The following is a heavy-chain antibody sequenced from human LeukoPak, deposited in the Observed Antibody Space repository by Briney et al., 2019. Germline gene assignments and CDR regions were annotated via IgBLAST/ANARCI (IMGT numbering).Heavy chain of an antibody. Sequence: GGSLRLSCAASGFTFSDYYMSWIRQAPGKGLEWVSYISSSGSTIYYADSVKGRFTISRDNAKNSLYLQMNSLRAEDTGVYYCARAHNWKYGTFDYWGQGTLVTVSS. J-gene: IGHJ4*02. D-gene: IGHD1-7*01. CDR3: ARAHNWKYGTFDY. V-gene: IGHV3-11*04. CDR1: GFTFSDYY. CDR2: ISSSGSTI.